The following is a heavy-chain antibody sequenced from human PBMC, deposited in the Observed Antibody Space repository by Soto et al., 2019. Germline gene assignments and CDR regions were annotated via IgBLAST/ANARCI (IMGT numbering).Heavy chain of an antibody. Sequence: SETLSLTCAVSGGSISRGGYSWSWIRQPPGKGLEWIGYIYHSGSTYYNPSLKSRVTISVDRSKNQFSLKLSSVTAADTAVYYCARGSSSFFDYWGQGTLVTVSS. J-gene: IGHJ4*02. CDR3: ARGSSSFFDY. CDR2: IYHSGST. CDR1: GGSISRGGYS. D-gene: IGHD6-6*01. V-gene: IGHV4-30-2*01.